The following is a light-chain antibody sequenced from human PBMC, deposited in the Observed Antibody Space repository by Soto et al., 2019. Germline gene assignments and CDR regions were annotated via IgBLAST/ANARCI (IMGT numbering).Light chain of an antibody. CDR1: QGIRND. CDR3: IQHSTYPLR. V-gene: IGKV1-17*01. CDR2: AAS. J-gene: IGKJ1*01. Sequence: DIQMTQFPSSLSASVGDRVTITCRASQGIRNDLAWYQQKPGKAPKRLIYAASSLQSGVPSRFSGSESWTEFSLAIRSLQPEDFATFYCIQHSTYPLRFAQGTKVEIK.